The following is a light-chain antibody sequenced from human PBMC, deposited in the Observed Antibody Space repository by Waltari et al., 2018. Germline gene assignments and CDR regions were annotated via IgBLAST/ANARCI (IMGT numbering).Light chain of an antibody. CDR1: QSVTSN. CDR3: QQYNNWPPRFT. V-gene: IGKV3-15*01. J-gene: IGKJ3*01. Sequence: EIVMTQSPATLSVSPGERATLSCRPSQSVTSNLAWYQQKPGTAPRLLIYSASTRATGIPARFSGSGSGTEFTLTISSLQSEDFAVYYCQQYNNWPPRFTFGPGTKVDIK. CDR2: SAS.